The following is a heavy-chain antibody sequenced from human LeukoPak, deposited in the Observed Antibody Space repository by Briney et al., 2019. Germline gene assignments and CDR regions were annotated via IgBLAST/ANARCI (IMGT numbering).Heavy chain of an antibody. V-gene: IGHV4-38-2*02. D-gene: IGHD6-19*01. CDR3: ARRHSSGWYFY. J-gene: IGHJ4*02. CDR1: GYSISSGYY. Sequence: SETLSLTCTVSGYSISSGYYWGWIRQPPGKGLEWIGSIYHSGSTYYNPSLKSRVTISVDTSKNQFSLKLSSVTAADTAVYYCARRHSSGWYFYWGQGTLVTVSS. CDR2: IYHSGST.